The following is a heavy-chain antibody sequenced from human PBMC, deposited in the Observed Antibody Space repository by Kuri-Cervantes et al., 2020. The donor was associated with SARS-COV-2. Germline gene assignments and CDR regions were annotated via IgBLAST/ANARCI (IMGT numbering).Heavy chain of an antibody. V-gene: IGHV4-38-2*01. D-gene: IGHD2-2*01. CDR2: IYTSGST. J-gene: IGHJ4*02. CDR1: GYSISSGYY. CDR3: AKIVVVPVTTIVPGRPFGY. Sequence: GSLRLSCAVSGYSISSGYYWGWIRQPPGKGLEWIGYIYTSGSTNYNPSLKSRVTISVDTSKNQFSLKRSSVTAADTAVYYCAKIVVVPVTTIVPGRPFGYWGQGTLVTVSS.